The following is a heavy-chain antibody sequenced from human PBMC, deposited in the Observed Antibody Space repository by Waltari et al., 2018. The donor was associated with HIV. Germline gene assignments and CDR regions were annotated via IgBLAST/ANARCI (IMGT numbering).Heavy chain of an antibody. Sequence: EVQLVESGGGLVQPGGSLRLSCAASGFTFSSYWMTWVRPPPGKGLEWVANIKQDGSEKYYVDSVKGRFTISRDNAKNSLYLQMNSLRAEDTAVYYCARPMVRGVTDPWWFDPWGQGTLVTVSS. CDR3: ARPMVRGVTDPWWFDP. CDR2: IKQDGSEK. CDR1: GFTFSSYW. V-gene: IGHV3-7*01. D-gene: IGHD3-10*01. J-gene: IGHJ5*02.